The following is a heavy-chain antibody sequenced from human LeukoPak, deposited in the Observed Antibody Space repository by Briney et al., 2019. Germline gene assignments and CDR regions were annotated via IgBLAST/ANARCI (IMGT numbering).Heavy chain of an antibody. CDR1: GGSISSSSYY. CDR3: ARATDSGDY. CDR2: IYYSGST. J-gene: IGHJ4*02. V-gene: IGHV4-39*01. Sequence: SETLSLTCTVSGGSISSSSYYWGWLRQPPGKGLEWIGSIYYSGSTYYNPSLKSRVTISVDTSKNQFSLKLSSVTAADTAVYYCARATDSGDYWGQGTLVTVSS. D-gene: IGHD1-26*01.